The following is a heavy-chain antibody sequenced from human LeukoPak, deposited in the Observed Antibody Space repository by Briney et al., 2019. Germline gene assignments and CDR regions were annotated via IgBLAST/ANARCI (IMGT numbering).Heavy chain of an antibody. CDR2: ISSNSAYI. J-gene: IGHJ4*02. V-gene: IGHV3-21*01. D-gene: IGHD6-19*01. CDR1: GFTFSSFS. CDR3: ARDGSMISIAVSGQDY. Sequence: GGSLRLSCAASGFTFSSFSMNWVRQAPGRGLEWVSSISSNSAYIYYADSVKGRFTISRDNAKNSLHLQMNSLRAEDTAVYYCARDGSMISIAVSGQDYWGQGTLVTVSS.